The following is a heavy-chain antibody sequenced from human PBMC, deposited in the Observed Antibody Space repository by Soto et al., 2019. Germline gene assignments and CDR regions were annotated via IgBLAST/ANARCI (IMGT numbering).Heavy chain of an antibody. CDR2: IYWNDEE. J-gene: IGHJ4*02. V-gene: IGHV2-5*01. D-gene: IGHD4-4*01. CDR1: GFSLTTDGVG. Sequence: QITLKESGPTLVKPTQTLTLTCTFSGFSLTTDGVGVDWIRQPPGKALEWLGLIYWNDEERYRPSLQSRLTITKDTSRNQVVLTMTTMDPVDTATYSCAHRTTVTSGINWGQGTLVTVSS. CDR3: AHRTTVTSGIN.